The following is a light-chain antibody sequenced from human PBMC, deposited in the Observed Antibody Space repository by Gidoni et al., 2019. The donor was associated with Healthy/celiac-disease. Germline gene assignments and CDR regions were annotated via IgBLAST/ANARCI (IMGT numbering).Light chain of an antibody. Sequence: DIVMTQSPLSLPVTPGEPASISCRSSQLLLHSNGYNYLDWYLQKPGQSPQLLIYLGSNRASGVPDRFSGSGSGTDFTLKISRVEAEDVGVYYCMQALQTPPTFGQGTKVEIK. CDR1: QLLLHSNGYNY. V-gene: IGKV2-28*01. CDR2: LGS. CDR3: MQALQTPPT. J-gene: IGKJ1*01.